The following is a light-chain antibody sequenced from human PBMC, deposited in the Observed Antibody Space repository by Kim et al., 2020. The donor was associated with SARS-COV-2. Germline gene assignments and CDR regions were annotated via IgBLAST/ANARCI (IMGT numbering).Light chain of an antibody. V-gene: IGLV3-21*03. CDR3: QLWDSSSDHVV. Sequence: APGSQARNNWWGNNSGSKSVHLYQQSAGPAPVLVIYDDSDRPSGIPGRFSGPSSGNTASLTTRRHEAGDEADYYCQLWDSSSDHVVFGGGTQLTVL. CDR1: NSGSKS. CDR2: DDS. J-gene: IGLJ2*01.